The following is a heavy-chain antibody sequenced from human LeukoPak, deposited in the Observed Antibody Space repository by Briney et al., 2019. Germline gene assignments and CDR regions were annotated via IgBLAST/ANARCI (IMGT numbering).Heavy chain of an antibody. V-gene: IGHV4-61*01. CDR1: GGSISSGSYY. Sequence: KPSETLSLTCTVSGGSISSGSYYWSWIRQPPGKGLEWIGYIYYSGSTNYNPSLKSRVTISVDTSKNQFSLKLSSVTAADTAVYYCAGGRENRYDFWSGYYPGYYYGMDVWGQGTTVTVSS. D-gene: IGHD3-3*01. CDR3: AGGRENRYDFWSGYYPGYYYGMDV. CDR2: IYYSGST. J-gene: IGHJ6*02.